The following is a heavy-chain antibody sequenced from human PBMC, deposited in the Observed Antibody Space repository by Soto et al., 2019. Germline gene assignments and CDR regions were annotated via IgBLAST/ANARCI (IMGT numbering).Heavy chain of an antibody. CDR2: ISSNGGTT. Sequence: EVQLAESGGGMVQPGGSLRLSCVASGFTFSSYDRHWVRQAPGKGLEYVSSISSNGGTTYYGNSVKGRFTISRDNSKNTLYLQMGSLRAEDMAVYYCVRRVSGNYDYWGQGILVTVSS. CDR1: GFTFSSYD. CDR3: VRRVSGNYDY. V-gene: IGHV3-64*01. D-gene: IGHD1-7*01. J-gene: IGHJ4*02.